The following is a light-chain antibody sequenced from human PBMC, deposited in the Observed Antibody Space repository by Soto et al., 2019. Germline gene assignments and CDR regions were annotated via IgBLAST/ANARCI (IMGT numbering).Light chain of an antibody. J-gene: IGLJ1*01. V-gene: IGLV1-40*01. Sequence: QSVLTQPPSVSGARGQRGTISCTGSSSNIGAAYDVHWYQQLPGTAPKLLIYGNSNRHSEVPDRFSGSKSGTSASLDITGLQPEDEADYYCQSNDSSLFSVFGTGPKAAV. CDR3: QSNDSSLFSV. CDR2: GNS. CDR1: SSNIGAAYD.